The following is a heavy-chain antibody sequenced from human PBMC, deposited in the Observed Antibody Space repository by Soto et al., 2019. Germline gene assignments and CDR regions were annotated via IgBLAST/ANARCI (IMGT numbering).Heavy chain of an antibody. CDR1: GFTFGTYG. V-gene: IGHV3-30*18. CDR3: AKSGYYFDSRGSPSYFDT. Sequence: GGSLSLSCGASGFTFGTYGMNWVRQAPGKGLEWVAFMSYDGSNKYYADSVKGRFTISRDNSKNTLYLQMNSLRVEDTAIYYCAKSGYYFDSRGSPSYFDTCGQGTLVTVSS. D-gene: IGHD3-22*01. J-gene: IGHJ4*02. CDR2: MSYDGSNK.